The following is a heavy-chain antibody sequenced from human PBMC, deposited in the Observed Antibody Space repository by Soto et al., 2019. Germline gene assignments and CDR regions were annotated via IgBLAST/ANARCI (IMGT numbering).Heavy chain of an antibody. Sequence: PGGSLRLSCAASGFTFSSYGMHWVRQAPGKGLEWVAVISYDGSNKYYADSVKGRFTISRDNSKNTLYLQMNSLRAEDTAVYYCAKAVGSGSYLYYYYYGMDVWGQGTTVTVSS. V-gene: IGHV3-30*18. D-gene: IGHD3-10*01. CDR3: AKAVGSGSYLYYYYYGMDV. CDR1: GFTFSSYG. CDR2: ISYDGSNK. J-gene: IGHJ6*02.